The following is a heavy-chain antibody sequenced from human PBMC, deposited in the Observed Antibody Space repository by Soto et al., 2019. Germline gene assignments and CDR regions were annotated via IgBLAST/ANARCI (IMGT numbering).Heavy chain of an antibody. CDR1: GSTFTSYG. Sequence: QVKLVQSGAALKKPGASVEVSCKASGSTFTSYGISWVRQAHGQGLEWIGWISADNGNTNYAQKCQGRVTMTTDTSKSTAYMELRSLRADDTAVYYCARDECIRTSCDLSDWGQGTLVTVSS. CDR2: ISADNGNT. J-gene: IGHJ4*02. D-gene: IGHD2-2*01. CDR3: ARDECIRTSCDLSD. V-gene: IGHV1-18*01.